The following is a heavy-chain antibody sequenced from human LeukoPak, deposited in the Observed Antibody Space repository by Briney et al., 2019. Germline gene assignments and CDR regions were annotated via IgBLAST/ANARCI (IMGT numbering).Heavy chain of an antibody. D-gene: IGHD4-17*01. V-gene: IGHV1-2*02. J-gene: IGHJ6*02. CDR3: ARAPDYGDDGNYGMDV. CDR2: INPNSGGT. Sequence: ASVKVSCKASGYTFTGYYMHWVRQAPGQGLEWMGWINPNSGGTNYAQKFQGRVTMTRDTSISTAYMELSRLRSDDTAVYYCARAPDYGDDGNYGMDVWGQVTTVTVSS. CDR1: GYTFTGYY.